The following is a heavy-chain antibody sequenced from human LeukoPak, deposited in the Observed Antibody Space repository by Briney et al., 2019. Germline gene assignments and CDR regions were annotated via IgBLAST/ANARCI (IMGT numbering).Heavy chain of an antibody. J-gene: IGHJ4*02. CDR2: INPNSGGT. V-gene: IGHV1-2*02. D-gene: IGHD6-19*01. Sequence: ASVKVSCKASGYTFTGYYMHWVRQAPGQGLEWMGWINPNSGGTNYAQKFQGRVTMTSDTSISTAYMELSTLRSDDTAVYYCSRTPPSADDYWGQGTLVTVSS. CDR3: SRTPPSADDY. CDR1: GYTFTGYY.